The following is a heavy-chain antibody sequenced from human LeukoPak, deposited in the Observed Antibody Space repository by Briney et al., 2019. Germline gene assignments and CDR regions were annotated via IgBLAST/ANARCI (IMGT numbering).Heavy chain of an antibody. J-gene: IGHJ4*02. CDR3: ARDLNKLGYCSGGSCYTITLAY. Sequence: ASVKVSCKASGYTFTGYYMHWVRQAPGQGLEWMGWINPNSGGTNYAQKFQGRVTMTRDTSISTAYMELSRLRSDDTAVYYCARDLNKLGYCSGGSCYTITLAYWGQGTLVTVSS. D-gene: IGHD2-15*01. CDR1: GYTFTGYY. V-gene: IGHV1-2*02. CDR2: INPNSGGT.